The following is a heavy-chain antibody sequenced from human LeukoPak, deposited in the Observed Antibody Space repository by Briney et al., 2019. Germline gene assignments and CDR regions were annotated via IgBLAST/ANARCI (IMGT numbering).Heavy chain of an antibody. V-gene: IGHV3-30*18. Sequence: PGGSLRLSCEASGFIFSSYRMHWVRQAPGKGLEWVAVISYDGNNQYYSDSVKGRFTMSRDNSKNTVYLQMNSLRAEDTAVYYCAKIRGGATIFGDFDYWGQGTLVTVSS. CDR2: ISYDGNNQ. J-gene: IGHJ4*02. D-gene: IGHD5-24*01. CDR1: GFIFSSYR. CDR3: AKIRGGATIFGDFDY.